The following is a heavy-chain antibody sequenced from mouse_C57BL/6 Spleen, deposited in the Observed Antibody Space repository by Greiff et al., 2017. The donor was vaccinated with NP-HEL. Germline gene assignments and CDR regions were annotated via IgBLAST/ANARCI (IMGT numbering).Heavy chain of an antibody. CDR1: GFTFSSYA. CDR2: ISDGGSYT. D-gene: IGHD2-1*01. CDR3: ARSHGNLFDY. J-gene: IGHJ2*01. Sequence: EVKLMESGGGLVKPGGSLKLSCAASGFTFSSYAMSWVRQTPEKRLEWVATISDGGSYTYYPDNVKGRFTISRDNAKNNLYLQMSHLKSEDTAMYYCARSHGNLFDYWGQGTTLTVSS. V-gene: IGHV5-4*03.